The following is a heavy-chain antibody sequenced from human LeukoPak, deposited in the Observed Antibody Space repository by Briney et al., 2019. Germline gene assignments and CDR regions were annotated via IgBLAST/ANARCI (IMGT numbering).Heavy chain of an antibody. CDR2: IGSNGGST. CDR3: VKGGAVADTKYYFDY. CDR1: GFTFSSYA. D-gene: IGHD6-19*01. Sequence: GGSLRLSCSASGFTFSSYAMHWVRQAPGKGLEYVSAIGSNGGSTYYADSVKGRFTISRDNSKNTLYLQMSSLRAEDTAVYYCVKGGAVADTKYYFDYWGQGTLVTVSS. V-gene: IGHV3-64D*09. J-gene: IGHJ4*02.